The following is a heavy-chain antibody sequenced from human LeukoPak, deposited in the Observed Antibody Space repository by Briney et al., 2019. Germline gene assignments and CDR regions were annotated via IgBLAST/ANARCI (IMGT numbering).Heavy chain of an antibody. Sequence: GGSLRLSCAASGFTVGSNYMSWVRQAPGKGLEWVSIIYRGGSTNYADSVKGRFTISRDTSKNTLYLQMNSLRAEDTAVYYCARDMTLFRGVKYWFDSWGQGTLVTVSS. CDR2: IYRGGST. V-gene: IGHV3-66*01. D-gene: IGHD3-10*01. CDR1: GFTVGSNY. CDR3: ARDMTLFRGVKYWFDS. J-gene: IGHJ5*01.